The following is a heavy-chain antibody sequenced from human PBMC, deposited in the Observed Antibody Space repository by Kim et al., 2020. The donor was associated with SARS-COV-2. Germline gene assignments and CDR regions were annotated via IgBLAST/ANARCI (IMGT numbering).Heavy chain of an antibody. D-gene: IGHD3-3*01. CDR3: ARADVTTIFGVVIIPVHDFDY. CDR1: GYTFTSYA. CDR2: INTNTGNP. Sequence: ASVKVSCKASGYTFTSYAMNWVRQAPGQGLDWMGWINTNTGNPTYAQGFTGRFVFSLDTSVSTANLQISSLKAEDTAVYYCARADVTTIFGVVIIPVHDFDYWGQGTLVTVSS. V-gene: IGHV7-4-1*02. J-gene: IGHJ4*02.